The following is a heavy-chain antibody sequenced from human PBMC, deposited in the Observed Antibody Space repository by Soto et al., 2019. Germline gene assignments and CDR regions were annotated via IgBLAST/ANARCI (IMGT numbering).Heavy chain of an antibody. CDR1: GFSISDHH. J-gene: IGHJ4*02. D-gene: IGHD2-21*01. CDR3: TYCGGTNFDC. V-gene: IGHV3-72*01. CDR2: IFKKADGYTT. Sequence: EVRLVESGGALVQPEGSLRLSCAASGFSISDHHMDWVRPAPGKGLEWVGRIFKKADGYTTLYAASVRGRFTIAIDDSKNSVYLQMNSLKTEDTAVYYCTYCGGTNFDCWGQGTLVTVSS.